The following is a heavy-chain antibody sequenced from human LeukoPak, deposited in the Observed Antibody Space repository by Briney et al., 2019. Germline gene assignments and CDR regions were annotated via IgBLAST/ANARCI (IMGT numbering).Heavy chain of an antibody. CDR2: IWYDGSNK. Sequence: GTSLRLSCAASGFTLSNYGVHWVRQAPGKGPEWVALIWYDGSNKYFTDSVKGRFTISRDNSKNTVYLHMNTLRVDDTALYYCATWRSGSSSDWYLPDYWGRGTLVTVSS. J-gene: IGHJ4*02. CDR1: GFTLSNYG. CDR3: ATWRSGSSSDWYLPDY. D-gene: IGHD4-23*01. V-gene: IGHV3-33*01.